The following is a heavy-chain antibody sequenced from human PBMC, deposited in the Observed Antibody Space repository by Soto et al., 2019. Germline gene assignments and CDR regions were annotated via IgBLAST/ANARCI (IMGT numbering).Heavy chain of an antibody. J-gene: IGHJ3*02. CDR3: ARHFLSYYYDSSEPYDAFDI. CDR1: VYTFPSYF. V-gene: IGHV1-46*01. Sequence: ASVHVSFQASVYTFPSYFMHWLRQAPGQGLEWMGIINPSGCSTSYAQKFQGRVTMTRDTSTSTVYMELSSLRSEDTAVYYCARHFLSYYYDSSEPYDAFDIWGQGTVVTVSS. D-gene: IGHD3-22*01. CDR2: INPSGCST.